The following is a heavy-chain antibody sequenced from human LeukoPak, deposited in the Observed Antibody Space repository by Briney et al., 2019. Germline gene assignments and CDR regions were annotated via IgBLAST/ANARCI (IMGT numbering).Heavy chain of an antibody. J-gene: IGHJ6*03. D-gene: IGHD3-22*01. CDR2: IYYDGRNS. CDR1: GFTFSGSA. V-gene: IGHV3-30*02. Sequence: GGSLRLSCAASGFTFSGSAMHWVRQAPGKGLEWVSFIYYDGRNSYYADSVKGRFTISRDNSKNTLYLQMNSLRTEDTAVYYCAKVGYHDSSGHFYYMDVWGNGTTVTVSS. CDR3: AKVGYHDSSGHFYYMDV.